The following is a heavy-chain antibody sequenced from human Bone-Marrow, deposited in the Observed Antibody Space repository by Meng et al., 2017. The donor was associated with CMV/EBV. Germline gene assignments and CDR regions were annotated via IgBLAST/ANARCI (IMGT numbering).Heavy chain of an antibody. CDR3: AGYQNYFDY. Sequence: GSLRLSCTVSGGSISSSSYYWGWIRQPPGKGLEWIGSIYYSGSTYYNPSLKSRVTISVDTSKNQFSLKLSSVTAADTAVYYCAGYQNYFDYWGQGTLVTVSS. D-gene: IGHD5-18*01. J-gene: IGHJ4*02. V-gene: IGHV4-39*07. CDR1: GGSISSSSYY. CDR2: IYYSGST.